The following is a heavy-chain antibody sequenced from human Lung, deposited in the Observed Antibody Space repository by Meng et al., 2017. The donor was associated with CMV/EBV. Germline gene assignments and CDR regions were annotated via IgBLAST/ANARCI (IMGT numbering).Heavy chain of an antibody. D-gene: IGHD2-21*01. V-gene: IGHV3-48*03. CDR3: ARGEINCGDDCYMY. J-gene: IGHJ4*02. Sequence: GESLKISCTASGFTFANYEMNWVRQAPGKGLEWIAYISTSGSTIYYADSVKGRFIISRDDAENSVYLQMNSLTGEDTDLYYCARGEINCGDDCYMYWGQGTLVXVST. CDR1: GFTFANYE. CDR2: ISTSGSTI.